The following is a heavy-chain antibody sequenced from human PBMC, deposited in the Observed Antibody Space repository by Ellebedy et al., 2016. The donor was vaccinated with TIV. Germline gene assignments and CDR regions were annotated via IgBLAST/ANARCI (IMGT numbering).Heavy chain of an antibody. CDR1: GFTFSGSV. D-gene: IGHD4-17*01. Sequence: PGGSLRLSCAASGFTFSGSVVHWVRQASGKGLEWVGRIRSKPNSYTTAYAASVKGRFTISRDDSKNTAYLHMDSLKTEDTAVYYCTKHDYGDYVKTFDIWGQGTMVTVSS. V-gene: IGHV3-73*01. CDR3: TKHDYGDYVKTFDI. CDR2: IRSKPNSYTT. J-gene: IGHJ3*02.